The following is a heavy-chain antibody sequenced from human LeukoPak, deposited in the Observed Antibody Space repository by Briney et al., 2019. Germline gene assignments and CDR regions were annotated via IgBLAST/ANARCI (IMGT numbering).Heavy chain of an antibody. CDR1: GFTFSDYY. V-gene: IGHV3-69-1*01. CDR3: ARDGDDDILTGYYNDAFDI. J-gene: IGHJ3*02. CDR2: ISNSGTYI. Sequence: KTGGSLRLSCAASGFTFSDYYMSWVRQAPGKGLEWVSSISNSGTYIYYADSVKGRFTISRDNSKNTLYLQMNSLRAEGTAVYYCARDGDDDILTGYYNDAFDIWGQGTMVTVSS. D-gene: IGHD3-9*01.